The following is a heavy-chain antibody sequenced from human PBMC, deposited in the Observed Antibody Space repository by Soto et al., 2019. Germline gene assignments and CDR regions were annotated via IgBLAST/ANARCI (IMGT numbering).Heavy chain of an antibody. V-gene: IGHV3-30-3*01. CDR1: GFTFSSYA. J-gene: IGHJ6*02. Sequence: GGSLRLSCAASGFTFSSYAMHWVRQAPGKGLEWVAVISYDGSNKYYAGSVKGRFTISRDNSKNTLYLQMNSLRAEDTAVYYCARDLYYGDNYGMHVWGQGTTVTVPS. CDR3: ARDLYYGDNYGMHV. D-gene: IGHD4-17*01. CDR2: ISYDGSNK.